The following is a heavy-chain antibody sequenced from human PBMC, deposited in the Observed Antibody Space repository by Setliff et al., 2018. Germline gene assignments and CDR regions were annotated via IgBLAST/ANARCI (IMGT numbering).Heavy chain of an antibody. Sequence: GESLKISCKGSGYSFSSYWIGWVRQMPGKGLEWMGIIFPGNSDTRYSPSFQGQVTISADKSISTAYLQWSSLKASDTAVYYCAREGYYNFWSGFMDVWGQGTTVTVSS. CDR3: AREGYYNFWSGFMDV. CDR1: GYSFSSYW. V-gene: IGHV5-51*01. CDR2: IFPGNSDT. J-gene: IGHJ6*02. D-gene: IGHD3-3*01.